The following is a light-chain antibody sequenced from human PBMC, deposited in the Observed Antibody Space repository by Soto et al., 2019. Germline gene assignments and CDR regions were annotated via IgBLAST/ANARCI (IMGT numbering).Light chain of an antibody. CDR1: QSVSSY. J-gene: IGKJ5*01. CDR2: DAS. Sequence: ILFTQSPATLSLSSGGRAPPSCRANQSVSSYLAWYQQKPGQAPRLLIYDASNRATGIPARFSGSGSGTDFTLTISSLQPEDFATYYCQQLNSYPITFGQGTRLEIK. V-gene: IGKV3-11*01. CDR3: QQLNSYPIT.